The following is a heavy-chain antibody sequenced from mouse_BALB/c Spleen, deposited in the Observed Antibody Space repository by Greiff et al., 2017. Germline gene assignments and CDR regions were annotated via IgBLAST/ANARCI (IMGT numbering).Heavy chain of an antibody. CDR3: ARGGPLFDY. Sequence: EVQLQESGPGLVKPSQSLSLTCSVTGYSITSGYYWNWIRQFPGNKLEWMGYISYDGSNNYNPSLKNRISITRDTSKNQFFLKLNSVTTEDTATYYCARGGPLFDYCGQGTTLTVSS. J-gene: IGHJ2*01. V-gene: IGHV3-6*02. CDR1: GYSITSGYY. CDR2: ISYDGSN.